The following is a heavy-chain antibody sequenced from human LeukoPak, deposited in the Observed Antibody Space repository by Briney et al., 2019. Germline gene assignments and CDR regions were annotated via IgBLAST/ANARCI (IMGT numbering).Heavy chain of an antibody. Sequence: SETLSLTCAVSGGSISSGGYSWSWIRQPPGKGLEWIGYIYHSGSTYYNPSLKSRVTISVDRSKNQFSLKLSSVTAADTAVYYCARGAAAGFDYWGQGTLVTVSS. CDR1: GGSISSGGYS. CDR2: IYHSGST. CDR3: ARGAAAGFDY. D-gene: IGHD6-13*01. V-gene: IGHV4-30-2*01. J-gene: IGHJ4*02.